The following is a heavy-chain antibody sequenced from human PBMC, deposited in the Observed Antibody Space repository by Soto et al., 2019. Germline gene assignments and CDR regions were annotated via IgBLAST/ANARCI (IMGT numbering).Heavy chain of an antibody. CDR3: ASSVANYYYYGMDV. CDR2: IIPIFGTA. J-gene: IGHJ6*02. CDR1: GGTFSSYA. Sequence: QVQLVQSGAEVKKPGSSVKVSCKASGGTFSSYAIIWVRQAPGQGREWMGGIIPIFGTANYAQKFQGRVTITADECTSTAYMELSSLRCEDTAVYYCASSVANYYYYGMDVWGQGTTVTVSS. V-gene: IGHV1-69*12. D-gene: IGHD5-12*01.